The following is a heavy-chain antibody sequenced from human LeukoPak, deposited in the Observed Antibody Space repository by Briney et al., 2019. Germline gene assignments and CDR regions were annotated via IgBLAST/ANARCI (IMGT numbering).Heavy chain of an antibody. CDR2: IYHSGST. CDR3: ASAYDISGYYYYMDV. J-gene: IGHJ6*03. D-gene: IGHD3-22*01. V-gene: IGHV4-38-2*01. CDR1: GHSISSGYY. Sequence: SETLSLTCAVSGHSISSGYYWVWIRQPPGRGLEWIGSIYHSGSTYYNTSLNSRVSISLDTSKNQFSLRLSSVTTVDTALYYCASAYDISGYYYYMDVWGKGTTVTVSS.